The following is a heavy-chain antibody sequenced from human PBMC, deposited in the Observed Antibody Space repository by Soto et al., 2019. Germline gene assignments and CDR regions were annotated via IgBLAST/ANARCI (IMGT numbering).Heavy chain of an antibody. CDR3: ATLPAAMYFYGSDV. J-gene: IGHJ6*02. V-gene: IGHV4-39*01. D-gene: IGHD2-2*01. CDR1: GGSVSISTYY. CDR2: ILHSGST. Sequence: QLQLRESGPGLVKPSETLSLTCSVSGGSVSISTYYWAWVRQTPGKGLEWLGSILHSGSTYYNRSLKSRLTLSVDTSEDQFSLNLSSVTATDTGVYYCATLPAAMYFYGSDVWGPGTTVTVSS.